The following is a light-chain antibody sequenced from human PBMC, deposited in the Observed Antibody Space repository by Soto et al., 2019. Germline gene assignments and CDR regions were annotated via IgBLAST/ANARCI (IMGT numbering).Light chain of an antibody. CDR1: SSDFAYYNY. CDR2: EVT. CDR3: SSYTISNTLPFV. Sequence: QSALTQPASVSGSPGQSITISCTGASSDFAYYNYVSWYQQYPGKSPKLLIYEVTHRPSGVSNRFSGSKSGNTASLTISGLQAEDEADYYCSSYTISNTLPFVFGTGTKLTVL. V-gene: IGLV2-14*01. J-gene: IGLJ1*01.